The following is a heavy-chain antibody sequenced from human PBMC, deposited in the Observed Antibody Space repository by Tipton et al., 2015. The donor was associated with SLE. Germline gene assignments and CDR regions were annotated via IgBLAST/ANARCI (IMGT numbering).Heavy chain of an antibody. CDR1: GYSFTSYW. D-gene: IGHD3-22*01. CDR3: AREIHYYDSSGYITKYFDY. J-gene: IGHJ4*02. CDR2: IYPGDSDT. Sequence: QLVQSGAEVKKPGESLKISCKGSGYSFTSYWIGWVRQMPGKGLERMGIIYPGDSDTRYSLSFQGPVTIPADKSISTAYLQWGSLKASDTAMYYCAREIHYYDSSGYITKYFDYWGQGTLVTVSS. V-gene: IGHV5-51*03.